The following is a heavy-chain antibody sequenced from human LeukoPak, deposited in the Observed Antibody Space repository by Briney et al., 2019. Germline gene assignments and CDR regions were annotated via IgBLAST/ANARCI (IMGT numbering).Heavy chain of an antibody. CDR1: GGSISSYY. Sequence: SETLSLTCTVSGGSISSYYWSWIRQPPGKGLEWIGYIYYSGSTNYNPSLKSRVTISVDTSKNQFSLKLSSVTAADTAVYYCARVTEDSSSWYDYYYYGMDVWGQGTTVTVSS. V-gene: IGHV4-59*01. CDR2: IYYSGST. J-gene: IGHJ6*02. CDR3: ARVTEDSSSWYDYYYYGMDV. D-gene: IGHD6-13*01.